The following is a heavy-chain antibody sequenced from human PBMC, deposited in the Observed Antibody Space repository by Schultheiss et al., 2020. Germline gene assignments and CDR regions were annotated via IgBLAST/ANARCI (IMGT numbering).Heavy chain of an antibody. V-gene: IGHV4-31*03. D-gene: IGHD4-23*01. CDR3: ARDSEQYGGNPNWFDP. J-gene: IGHJ5*02. CDR1: GGSISSGGYY. Sequence: SETLSLTCTVSGGSISSGGYYWSWIRQPPGKGLEWIGYIYYSGSTYYNPSLKSRVTMSVDTSKNQFSLKLSSVTAADTAVYYCARDSEQYGGNPNWFDPWGQGTLVT. CDR2: IYYSGST.